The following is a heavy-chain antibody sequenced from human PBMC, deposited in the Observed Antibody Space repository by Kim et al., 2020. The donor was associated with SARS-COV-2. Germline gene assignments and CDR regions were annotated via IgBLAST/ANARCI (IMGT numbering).Heavy chain of an antibody. CDR1: GFTFTNLP. V-gene: IGHV3-23*01. CDR3: AKTNSFDF. J-gene: IGHJ4*02. CDR2: ISENGDHS. Sequence: GGSLRLSCAASGFTFTNLPLSWVRQAPRKGLEWVSTISENGDHSFYADSVKGRFTISRDNSKNMVYLQMNSLRAEDTAIYYCAKTNSFDFGGQGTLVTVSS.